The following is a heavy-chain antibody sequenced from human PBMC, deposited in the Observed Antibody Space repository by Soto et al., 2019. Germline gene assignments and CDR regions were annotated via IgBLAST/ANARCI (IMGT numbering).Heavy chain of an antibody. J-gene: IGHJ4*02. CDR2: ITSNGDST. CDR3: AKDSPSYPPSPFSFDS. CDR1: GFDFNKYA. Sequence: GGSVRLSCAAFGFDFNKYAMTWVRQAPGKGLQWVSSITSNGDSTYYADSVKGRFTTSRDNSKNTLYLQMNSLRADDTAVFYCAKDSPSYPPSPFSFDSCGPAPLLTVSS. V-gene: IGHV3-23*01.